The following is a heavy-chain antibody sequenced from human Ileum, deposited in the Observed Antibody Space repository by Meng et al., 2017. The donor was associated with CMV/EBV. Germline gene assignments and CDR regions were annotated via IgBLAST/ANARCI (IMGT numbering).Heavy chain of an antibody. CDR1: GDPISSGSHS. CDR2: MYFSGIA. D-gene: IGHD1-26*01. CDR3: ARDLTNKWFYY. V-gene: IGHV4-39*07. J-gene: IGHJ4*02. Sequence: QMELHAPRPGLASPAAPSSITCTASGDPISSGSHSWAWFRQPPGKRLEWIGSMYFSGIADYNPSLKSRVTISLHATQKQFSLRLTSVTAADSAVYFCARDLTNKWFYYWGQGTLVTASS.